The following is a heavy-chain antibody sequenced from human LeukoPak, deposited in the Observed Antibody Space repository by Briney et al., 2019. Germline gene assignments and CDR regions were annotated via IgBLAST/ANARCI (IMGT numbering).Heavy chain of an antibody. CDR1: GYTFTGYY. Sequence: ASVKVSCKASGYTFTGYYMHWVRQAPGQGLEWMGWINPNSGGTNYAQKFQGRVTMTRDTSISTAYMELSRLRSDDTAVYYCARGAMVRGRGLGSWGQGTLVTVSS. CDR3: ARGAMVRGRGLGS. J-gene: IGHJ5*02. V-gene: IGHV1-2*02. CDR2: INPNSGGT. D-gene: IGHD3-10*01.